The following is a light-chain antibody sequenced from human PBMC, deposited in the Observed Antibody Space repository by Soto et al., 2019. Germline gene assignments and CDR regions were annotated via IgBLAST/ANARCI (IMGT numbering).Light chain of an antibody. V-gene: IGLV4-69*01. CDR1: SGHSSYA. J-gene: IGLJ2*01. CDR2: LNSDGTH. Sequence: QLVLTQSPSASASLGASVKFTCTLSSGHSSYAIAWHQQQPEKGPRYLMKLNSDGTHSKGDGIPDRFSGSSSGAERSLTISSLQSEDVADYYCQTWGTGIVVFGGGTKLTVL. CDR3: QTWGTGIVV.